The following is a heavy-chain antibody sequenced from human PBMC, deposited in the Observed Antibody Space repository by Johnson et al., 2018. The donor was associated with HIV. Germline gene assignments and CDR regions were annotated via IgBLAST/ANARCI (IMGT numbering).Heavy chain of an antibody. V-gene: IGHV3-30*18. Sequence: QVQLVESGGALVKPGGSLRLSCAASGFTFSSYGMHWVRHAPGKGLEWVAVISYDGRNKYYADSVKGRFTISRDNSKNTLYLQMNSLRVEDTAVYYCAKDLYSSSWTNDAFDIWGQGTMVTVSS. CDR2: ISYDGRNK. D-gene: IGHD6-13*01. CDR1: GFTFSSYG. J-gene: IGHJ3*02. CDR3: AKDLYSSSWTNDAFDI.